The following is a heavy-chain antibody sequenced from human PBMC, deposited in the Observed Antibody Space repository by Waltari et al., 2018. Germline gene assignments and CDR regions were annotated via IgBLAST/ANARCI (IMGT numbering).Heavy chain of an antibody. CDR1: VGTFSSYA. Sequence: QVQLVQSGAEVKKPGSSVKVSCKASVGTFSSYAISWLRPAPGQGLEWMGGIIPIFGTANDAQKFQGRVTITADESTSTAYMELSSLRSEDTAVYYCASALITGSVAGSVDVWGQGTTVTVSS. CDR2: IIPIFGTA. J-gene: IGHJ6*02. V-gene: IGHV1-69*01. D-gene: IGHD1-20*01. CDR3: ASALITGSVAGSVDV.